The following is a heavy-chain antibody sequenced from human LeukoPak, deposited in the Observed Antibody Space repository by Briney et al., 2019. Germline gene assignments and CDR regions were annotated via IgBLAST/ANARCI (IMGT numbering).Heavy chain of an antibody. J-gene: IGHJ4*02. D-gene: IGHD3-10*01. CDR3: ARGQGALGGSGSYPLDY. CDR2: IYSGGST. CDR1: GFTVSSNY. Sequence: HPGGSLRLSCAASGFTVSSNYMSWVRQAPGKGLEWVSVIYSGGSTYYADSVKGRFTISRDNSKNTLYLQMNSLRAEDTAVYYCARGQGALGGSGSYPLDYWGQGTLVTVSS. V-gene: IGHV3-66*01.